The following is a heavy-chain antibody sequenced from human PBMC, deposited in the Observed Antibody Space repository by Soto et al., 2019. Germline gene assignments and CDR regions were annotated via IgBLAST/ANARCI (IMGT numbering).Heavy chain of an antibody. V-gene: IGHV3-30*18. D-gene: IGHD2-2*01. CDR1: GFTFSSYG. CDR3: AKDRGIVVVPAAIYGMDV. J-gene: IGHJ6*02. CDR2: ISYDGSNK. Sequence: VQLVESGGGLVQPGGSLRLSCAASGFTFSSYGMHWVRQAPGKGLEWVAVISYDGSNKYYADSVKGRFTISRDNSKNTLYLQMNSLRAEDTAVYYCAKDRGIVVVPAAIYGMDVWGQGTTVTVSS.